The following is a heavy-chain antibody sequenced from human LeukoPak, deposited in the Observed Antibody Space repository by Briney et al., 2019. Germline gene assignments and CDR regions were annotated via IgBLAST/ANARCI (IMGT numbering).Heavy chain of an antibody. V-gene: IGHV1-46*01. Sequence: GASVKVSCKASGYTFTSYYMHWVRQAPGQGLEWMGIMNPSGGSTSYAQKFQGRVTMTRDTSTSTVYMELSSLRSEDTAVYYCARDIAARPGIVGATSDYWGQGTLVTVSS. CDR2: MNPSGGST. D-gene: IGHD1-26*01. CDR1: GYTFTSYY. J-gene: IGHJ4*02. CDR3: ARDIAARPGIVGATSDY.